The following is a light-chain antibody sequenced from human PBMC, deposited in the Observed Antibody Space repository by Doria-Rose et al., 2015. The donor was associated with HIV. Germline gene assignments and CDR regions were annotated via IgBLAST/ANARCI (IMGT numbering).Light chain of an antibody. Sequence: TQSPGTLSLSPGERATLSCMASQSFSSTYLAWYQQKPGQAPSLLIYDGSTRSTGIPDRFSASGSGTDFTLTINRLEPEDFALYYCHQYGTSLTFGQGTKVEI. V-gene: IGKV3-20*01. CDR1: QSFSSTY. CDR2: DGS. J-gene: IGKJ1*01. CDR3: HQYGTSLT.